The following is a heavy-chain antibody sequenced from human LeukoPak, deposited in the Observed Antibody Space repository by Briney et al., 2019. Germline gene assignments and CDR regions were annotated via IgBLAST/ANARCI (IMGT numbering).Heavy chain of an antibody. CDR3: ERDRNNYDTTGSLGYGLDV. V-gene: IGHV3-21*01. D-gene: IGHD3-22*01. CDR2: ISSGSGYI. CDR1: GFTFSTYS. Sequence: GGSLRLSCAASGFTFSTYSMNWVRQAPGKGLEWVSSISSGSGYIDYEDSVKGRFTISRDNPRNSLHLQMNSLRADDATEYYCERDRNNYDTTGSLGYGLDVWGQGTTVTVSS. J-gene: IGHJ6*02.